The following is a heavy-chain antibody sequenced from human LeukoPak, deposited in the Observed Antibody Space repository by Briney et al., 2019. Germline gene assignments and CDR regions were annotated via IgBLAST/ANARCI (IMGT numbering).Heavy chain of an antibody. J-gene: IGHJ3*02. CDR1: GGSFSGYY. CDR3: ARGITTVVTSGAFDI. V-gene: IGHV4-34*01. Sequence: SETLSLTCAVYGGSFSGYYWNWIRQPPGKGLGWIGENSHNENTNYNPSLKSRVTISVDTSKNQFSLKLSSVTAADTAVYYCARGITTVVTSGAFDIWGQGTMVTVSS. CDR2: NSHNENT. D-gene: IGHD4-23*01.